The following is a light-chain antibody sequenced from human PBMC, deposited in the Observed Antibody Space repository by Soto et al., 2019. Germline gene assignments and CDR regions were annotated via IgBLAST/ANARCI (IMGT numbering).Light chain of an antibody. J-gene: IGKJ2*01. Sequence: EIVMAQSPATLSVSPGEGATLSCRASQSVSSSLAWCQQRPGQAPRLLIFGASARATGIPAGLIGSGSGTEFTLTISSRQSEESAAFYWHQYNICPTFGQGTKLEIK. CDR1: QSVSSS. V-gene: IGKV3-15*01. CDR2: GAS. CDR3: HQYNICPT.